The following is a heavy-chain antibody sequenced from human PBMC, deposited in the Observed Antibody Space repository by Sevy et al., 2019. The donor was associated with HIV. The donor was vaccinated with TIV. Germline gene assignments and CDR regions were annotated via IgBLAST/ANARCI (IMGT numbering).Heavy chain of an antibody. D-gene: IGHD3-22*01. CDR3: AKDGSYYDSSGYYPLDY. J-gene: IGHJ4*02. CDR2: ISGSGGST. CDR1: GFTFSSYA. V-gene: IGHV3-23*01. Sequence: GGSLRLSCAASGFTFSSYAMSWVRQAPGKGLEWVSAISGSGGSTYYADSVKGRFTISRDNSKNTLYLQMNSLRAEDTAVYYCAKDGSYYDSSGYYPLDYWGQGTLVTVSS.